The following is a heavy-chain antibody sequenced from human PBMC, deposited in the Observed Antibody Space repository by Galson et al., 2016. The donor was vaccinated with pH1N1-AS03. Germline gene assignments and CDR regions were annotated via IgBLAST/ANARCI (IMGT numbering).Heavy chain of an antibody. CDR1: GYSMTSGYF. Sequence: SETLSLTCTVFGYSMTSGYFWGWIRQPPGKGLEWIGSSYHTGSTYSNPSLTSRVSVSLDTSKGQFSLKLNSVTDTDTAVYYCARQSRVLASFGEYPNAIDFWGQGTMVAVSS. CDR3: ARQSRVLASFGEYPNAIDF. CDR2: SYHTGST. J-gene: IGHJ3*01. D-gene: IGHD3-10*01. V-gene: IGHV4-38-2*02.